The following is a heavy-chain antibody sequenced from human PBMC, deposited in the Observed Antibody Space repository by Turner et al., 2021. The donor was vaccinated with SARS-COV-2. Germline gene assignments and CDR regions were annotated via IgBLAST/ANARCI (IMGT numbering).Heavy chain of an antibody. CDR2: LSGTGSST. CDR3: AKGGTGNYGVSDY. CDR1: GFSFSSYA. Sequence: EVQLLESGGDLIQPGGSLTLSCDAPGFSFSSYAMTWVRQAPGKGLEWISALSGTGSSTFYADSVRGRFTISRDNYKTTLYLQMNSLRVDDTAIYYCAKGGTGNYGVSDYWGQGTLVTVSA. V-gene: IGHV3-23*01. D-gene: IGHD2-8*02. J-gene: IGHJ4*02.